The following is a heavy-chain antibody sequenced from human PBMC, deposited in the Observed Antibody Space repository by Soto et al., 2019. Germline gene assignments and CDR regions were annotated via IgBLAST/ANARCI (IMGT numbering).Heavy chain of an antibody. V-gene: IGHV1-24*01. J-gene: IGHJ4*02. D-gene: IGHD2-2*01. Sequence: VKVSCKVSGYRLADLSMHWVRQDHEKGLEWMGGFDPEDGETIYAQKFQGRVTMTEDTSTDTAYMELSSLRSEDTAVYYCATDHVVPAAMVRGYFDYWGQGTLVTVSS. CDR1: GYRLADLS. CDR2: FDPEDGET. CDR3: ATDHVVPAAMVRGYFDY.